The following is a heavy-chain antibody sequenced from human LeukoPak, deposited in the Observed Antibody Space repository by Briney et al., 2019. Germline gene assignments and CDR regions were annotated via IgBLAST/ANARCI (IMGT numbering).Heavy chain of an antibody. J-gene: IGHJ4*02. CDR2: MSHSGST. V-gene: IGHV4-61*01. Sequence: PSETVSLTCTVSDDSISGNIYFWSWIRQPPGKGLEWIGYMSHSGSTDYNPSLKSRVTISMETSKRQFSLKLKSVTAADTAVYFCARGSQTPDAGYWGQGILVTVSS. CDR3: ARGSQTPDAGY. D-gene: IGHD3-10*01. CDR1: DDSISGNIYF.